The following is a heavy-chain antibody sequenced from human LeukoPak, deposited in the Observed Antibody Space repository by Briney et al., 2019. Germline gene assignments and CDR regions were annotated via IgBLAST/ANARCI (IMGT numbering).Heavy chain of an antibody. Sequence: GGSLRLSCAASGFTFSSYAMHWVRQAPGKGLEWVAVISYDGSNKYYADSVKGRFTISRDNSKNTLCLQMNSLRAEDTAVYYCAAGYCSSTSCYFDAFDIWGQGTMVTVSS. CDR2: ISYDGSNK. D-gene: IGHD2-2*01. CDR1: GFTFSSYA. J-gene: IGHJ3*02. CDR3: AAGYCSSTSCYFDAFDI. V-gene: IGHV3-30*04.